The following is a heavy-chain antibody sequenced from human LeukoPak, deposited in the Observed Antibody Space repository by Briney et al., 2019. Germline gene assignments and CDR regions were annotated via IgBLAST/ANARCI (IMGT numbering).Heavy chain of an antibody. V-gene: IGHV3-23*01. D-gene: IGHD6-6*01. Sequence: PGGSLRLSCAASGFSFSSYAMSWVRQAPGKGLEWVSAITDSGGSTYHADSVKGRFTISSDNSKNTLFLQMNSLRVEDTAVYYCAKGSSSSRPYYFDYWGQGTLVTVSS. J-gene: IGHJ4*02. CDR2: ITDSGGST. CDR3: AKGSSSSRPYYFDY. CDR1: GFSFSSYA.